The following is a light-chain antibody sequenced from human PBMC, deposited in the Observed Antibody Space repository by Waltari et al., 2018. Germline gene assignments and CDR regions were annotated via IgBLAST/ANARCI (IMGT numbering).Light chain of an antibody. V-gene: IGLV3-1*01. CDR3: QVWDNNIVV. Sequence: SYELTQAPSVSVSPGQRASVACSGDNLGDKYVCWYQQKPGQSPVLVIYQHFKRPSGIPERFSGATSGNKATLTISGTQAMDEADYYCQVWDNNIVVFGGGPKLTVL. J-gene: IGLJ2*01. CDR2: QHF. CDR1: NLGDKY.